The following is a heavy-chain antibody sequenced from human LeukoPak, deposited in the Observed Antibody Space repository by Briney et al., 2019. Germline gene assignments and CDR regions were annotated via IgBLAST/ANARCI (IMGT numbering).Heavy chain of an antibody. Sequence: GGSLRLSCAASGFTFSSYGMHWVRQAPGKGLEWVAFIRYDGSNKYYADSVKGRFTISRDNSKNTLYLQMNSLRAEDTAVYYCAKGPEYDILTGYYVDYWGQGTLVTVSP. CDR3: AKGPEYDILTGYYVDY. D-gene: IGHD3-9*01. CDR2: IRYDGSNK. V-gene: IGHV3-30*02. J-gene: IGHJ4*02. CDR1: GFTFSSYG.